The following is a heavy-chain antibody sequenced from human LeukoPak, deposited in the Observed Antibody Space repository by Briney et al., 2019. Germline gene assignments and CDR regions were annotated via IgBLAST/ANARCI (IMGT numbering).Heavy chain of an antibody. V-gene: IGHV3-74*01. CDR3: ARGVLRYDFWSGYYEDAFDI. CDR2: INSDGRST. Sequence: GGALRLSCAASGFTFSSYWMHWVRQAPGKGVVWVSRINSDGRSTSYADSVKGRFTISRDNAKNTLYLQMNSLRDEDTAVYYCARGVLRYDFWSGYYEDAFDIWGQGTMVTVSS. CDR1: GFTFSSYW. J-gene: IGHJ3*02. D-gene: IGHD3-3*01.